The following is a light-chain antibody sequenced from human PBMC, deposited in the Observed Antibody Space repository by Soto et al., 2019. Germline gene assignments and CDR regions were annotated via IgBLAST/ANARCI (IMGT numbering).Light chain of an antibody. CDR2: EGS. J-gene: IGLJ2*01. CDR1: SSDVGSYNL. Sequence: QSALTQPASVSGSPGQAITISCTGTSSDVGSYNLVSWYQQHPGKAPKLMIYEGSKRPSGVSNRFSGSKSGNTASLTISGLQAEDEADYYCCSYAGISTSVVFGGGTKLTVL. CDR3: CSYAGISTSVV. V-gene: IGLV2-23*01.